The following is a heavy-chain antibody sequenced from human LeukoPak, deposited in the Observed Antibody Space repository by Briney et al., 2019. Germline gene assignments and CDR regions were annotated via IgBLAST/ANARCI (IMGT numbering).Heavy chain of an antibody. CDR2: IYYRGST. V-gene: IGHV4-59*01. CDR3: ARASGSGDYFDY. CDR1: GGSISSYY. J-gene: IGHJ4*02. Sequence: SETLSLTCTVSGGSISSYYWSWLRQPPGKGLEWIGYIYYRGSTNYNPSLKSRVTISVDTSKNQFSLKLSSVTAADTAVYYCARASGSGDYFDYWGQGTLVTVSS. D-gene: IGHD1-26*01.